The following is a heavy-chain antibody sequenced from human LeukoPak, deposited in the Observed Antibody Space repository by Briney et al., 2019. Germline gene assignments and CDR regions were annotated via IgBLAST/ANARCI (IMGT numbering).Heavy chain of an antibody. J-gene: IGHJ3*02. CDR1: GGSFSGYY. CDR2: ISGSGGGT. V-gene: IGHV3-23*01. Sequence: PSETLSLTCAVYGGSFSGYYWSWVRQAPGKGPEWVSGISGSGGGTYYADSVKGRFAISRDNSKNTLYLQMNSLRAEDTAVYYCVQEGPRGLAFDIWGQGTKVTVSS. CDR3: VQEGPRGLAFDI.